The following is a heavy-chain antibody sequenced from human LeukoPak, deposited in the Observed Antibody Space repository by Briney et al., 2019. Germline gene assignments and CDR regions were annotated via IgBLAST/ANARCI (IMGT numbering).Heavy chain of an antibody. Sequence: ASVKVSCKASGYTFTSYDINWVRQATGQGLEWMGWMNPNSGNTGYAQKFQGRVTMTRNTSISTAYMELSSLRSEDTAVYYCARGAVLRFGELLSWFDPWGQGTLVTVSS. CDR2: MNPNSGNT. CDR3: ARGAVLRFGELLSWFDP. J-gene: IGHJ5*02. CDR1: GYTFTSYD. D-gene: IGHD3-10*01. V-gene: IGHV1-8*01.